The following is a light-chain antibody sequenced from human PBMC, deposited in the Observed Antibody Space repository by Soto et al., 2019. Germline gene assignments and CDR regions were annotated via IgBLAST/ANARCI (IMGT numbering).Light chain of an antibody. J-gene: IGLJ1*01. CDR1: SSDVGGYNY. V-gene: IGLV2-14*01. CDR3: SSYTSTSTYV. CDR2: EVS. Sequence: QSALTQPASVSGSPGQSITISCTGTSSDVGGYNYVSWYQQYPGKAPKLMIYEVSNRPSGISNRFSGSKSGNTAPLTISGLQAEDEADYYCSSYTSTSTYVFGSGTKVTVL.